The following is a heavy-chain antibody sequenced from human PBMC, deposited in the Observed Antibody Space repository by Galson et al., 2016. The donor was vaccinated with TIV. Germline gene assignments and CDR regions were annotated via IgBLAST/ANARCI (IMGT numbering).Heavy chain of an antibody. Sequence: SVKVSCKASGHTFTSYDMNWVRQAPGQGLEWMGWMNPNSGNTGYTQKFQGRVTITRDTSVSTAYMELTNLRSEDTAVYFCAQLVRKCGMTRCYGDHVDYWGQGTLVTVSS. CDR1: GHTFTSYD. V-gene: IGHV1-8*01. CDR3: AQLVRKCGMTRCYGDHVDY. D-gene: IGHD2-2*01. J-gene: IGHJ4*02. CDR2: MNPNSGNT.